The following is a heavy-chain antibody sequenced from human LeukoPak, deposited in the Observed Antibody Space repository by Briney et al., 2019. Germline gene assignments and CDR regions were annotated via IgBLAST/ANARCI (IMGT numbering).Heavy chain of an antibody. D-gene: IGHD1-26*01. J-gene: IGHJ4*02. V-gene: IGHV4-59*01. CDR1: GGSINSYY. Sequence: SETLSLTCTVSGGSINSYYWSWIRQPPGKGLEWIGFIYYSGTTNYNPSLKSRVTISLDTSKKQFSLKLSSVTAADTAVYYCARVGVTADFDYWGQGTLVTVSS. CDR2: IYYSGTT. CDR3: ARVGVTADFDY.